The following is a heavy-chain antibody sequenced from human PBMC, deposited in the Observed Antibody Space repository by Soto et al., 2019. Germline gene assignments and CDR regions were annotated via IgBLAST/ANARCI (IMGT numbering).Heavy chain of an antibody. V-gene: IGHV3-64*01. CDR1: GFTFSSYA. Sequence: EVQLVESGGGLVQPGGSLRLSCAASGFTFSSYAMHWVRQAPGKGLEYVSAISSNGGSTYYANSVKGRFTISRDNSKNTLYLQMGGLRAEEMAVFYCAREGYCSSSSCCSFDYWGQGTLVTVSS. J-gene: IGHJ4*02. CDR3: AREGYCSSSSCCSFDY. CDR2: ISSNGGST. D-gene: IGHD2-2*01.